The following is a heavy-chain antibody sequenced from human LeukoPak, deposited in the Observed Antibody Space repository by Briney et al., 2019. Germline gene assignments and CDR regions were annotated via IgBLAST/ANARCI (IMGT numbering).Heavy chain of an antibody. V-gene: IGHV3-33*06. CDR2: IWYDGSNK. Sequence: GGSLRLSCAASGFTFSSYGMHWVRQAPGKGLEWVAVIWYDGSNKYYTDSVKGRFTISRDNSKNTLYLQMNSLRAEDTAIYYCAKDTQAGYSSSWANWGQGTLVTVSS. D-gene: IGHD6-13*01. CDR3: AKDTQAGYSSSWAN. CDR1: GFTFSSYG. J-gene: IGHJ4*02.